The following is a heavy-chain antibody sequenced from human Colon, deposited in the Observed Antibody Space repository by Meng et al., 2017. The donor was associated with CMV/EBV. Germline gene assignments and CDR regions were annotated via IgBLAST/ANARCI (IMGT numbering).Heavy chain of an antibody. Sequence: GGSLRLSCAASGFTFSSYAMSWVRQAPGKGLEWVSSISSSSTYIYYADSVKGRFTISRDDSKNMLYLQMNSLRADDTALYYCAKDVGGSSVEYFQHWGQGTPVTVSS. CDR1: GFTFSSYA. J-gene: IGHJ1*01. D-gene: IGHD3-10*01. V-gene: IGHV3-23*01. CDR3: AKDVGGSSVEYFQH. CDR2: ISSSSTYI.